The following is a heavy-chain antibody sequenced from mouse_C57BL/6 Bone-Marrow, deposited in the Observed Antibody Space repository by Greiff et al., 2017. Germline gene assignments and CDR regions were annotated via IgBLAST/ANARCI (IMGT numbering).Heavy chain of an antibody. CDR3: TRIAY. CDR2: IDPENGDT. J-gene: IGHJ3*01. Sequence: EVKLVESGAELVRPGASVKLSCTASGFNIKDDYMHWVKQRPEQGLEWIGWIDPENGDTEYASKFQGKATITVDTSSNTAYLQLSSLTSEVTAVYYCTRIAYWGQGTLVTVSA. CDR1: GFNIKDDY. V-gene: IGHV14-4*01.